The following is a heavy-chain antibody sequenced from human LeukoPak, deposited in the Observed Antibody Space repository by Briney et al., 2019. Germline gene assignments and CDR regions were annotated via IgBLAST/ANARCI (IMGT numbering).Heavy chain of an antibody. CDR2: IYYSGST. CDR1: GGSISSYY. CDR3: ARGHATTRGNWFDP. Sequence: SETLSLTCTVSGGSISSYYWGWIRQPPGKGLEWIGYIYYSGSTNYNPSLKSRVTISVDTSKNQFSLKLSSVTAADTAVYYCARGHATTRGNWFDPWGQGTLVTVSS. V-gene: IGHV4-59*01. J-gene: IGHJ5*02. D-gene: IGHD1-26*01.